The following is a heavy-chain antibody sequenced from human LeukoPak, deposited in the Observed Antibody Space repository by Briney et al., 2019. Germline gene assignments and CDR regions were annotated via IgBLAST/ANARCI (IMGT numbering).Heavy chain of an antibody. CDR2: INPNSGDT. V-gene: IGHV1-2*02. CDR1: GYTFTGYY. Sequence: ASVKVSCKASGYTFTGYYMNWVRQAPGQGLEWMGWINPNSGDTNYAQKFQGRVTMARDTSISTAYMELSRLKSDDTAVYYRARGTEYGYFGSYYANFPYWGQGTLVTVSS. J-gene: IGHJ4*02. D-gene: IGHD1-26*01. CDR3: ARGTEYGYFGSYYANFPY.